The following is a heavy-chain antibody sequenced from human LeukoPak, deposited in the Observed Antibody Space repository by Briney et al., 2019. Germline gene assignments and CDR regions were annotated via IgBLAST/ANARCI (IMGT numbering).Heavy chain of an antibody. D-gene: IGHD2-21*01. V-gene: IGHV3-30*02. CDR3: AKDGDWAFDI. CDR2: IGHDGRNN. J-gene: IGHJ3*02. Sequence: PGGSLRLSCEASGITFSNSGMHWVRQAPGKGLEWVAYIGHDGRNNFYTESVGGRFTIFGDNSMKMAYLQMNSLRTEDTAIHFCAKDGDWAFDIWGQGTMVTVSS. CDR1: GITFSNSG.